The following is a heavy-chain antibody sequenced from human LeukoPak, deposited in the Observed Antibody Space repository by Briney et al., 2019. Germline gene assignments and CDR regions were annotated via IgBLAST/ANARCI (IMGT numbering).Heavy chain of an antibody. CDR2: INPNSGGT. CDR1: GYTFTSYG. Sequence: ASVKVSCKASGYTFTSYGITWVRQAPGQGLEWMGWINPNSGGTNYAQKFQGRVTMTRDTSISTAYMELSRLTSDDTAVYYCARDPPIGGADVFDIWGQGTMVTVPS. CDR3: ARDPPIGGADVFDI. J-gene: IGHJ3*02. V-gene: IGHV1-2*02. D-gene: IGHD3-10*01.